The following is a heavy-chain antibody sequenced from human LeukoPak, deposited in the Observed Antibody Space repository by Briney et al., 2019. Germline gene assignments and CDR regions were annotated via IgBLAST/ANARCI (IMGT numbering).Heavy chain of an antibody. Sequence: NPSETLSLTCNVSGGSISPYDWSWIRQSPGKGLELIGYIYYSGYTNYNPSLKSRVTISLDTSKNQFSLKLSSVTAADTATYYCARGGFRACDYWGQGTLVTVSS. V-gene: IGHV4-59*08. J-gene: IGHJ4*02. CDR3: ARGGFRACDY. CDR2: IYYSGYT. CDR1: GGSISPYD. D-gene: IGHD3-16*01.